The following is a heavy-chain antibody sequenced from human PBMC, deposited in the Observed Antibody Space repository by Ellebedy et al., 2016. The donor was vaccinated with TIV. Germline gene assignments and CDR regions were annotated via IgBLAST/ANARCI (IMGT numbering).Heavy chain of an antibody. Sequence: MPSETLSLTCNVSGGSISTFYWSWIRQLPGKGLEFIGYIYYIGITNYNPSLESRVAISIDTSENQFSLRLSSVTAADTAVYYCAAYYGGRFDYWGQGTLVTVPS. J-gene: IGHJ4*02. CDR3: AAYYGGRFDY. CDR1: GGSISTFY. D-gene: IGHD4-23*01. V-gene: IGHV4-59*01. CDR2: IYYIGIT.